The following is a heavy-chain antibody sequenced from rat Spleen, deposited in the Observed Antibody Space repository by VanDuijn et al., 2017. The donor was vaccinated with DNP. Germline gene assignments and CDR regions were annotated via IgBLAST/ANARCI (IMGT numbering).Heavy chain of an antibody. CDR1: GFTFSSYW. V-gene: IGHV5-31*01. Sequence: EVQLVESGGGLVQPGRSLKLSCVASGFTFSSYWMYWIRQAPEKGLEWVASITNTGDSTYYSDSVNSRFTIFRDNGKSSLHLQMNSLRSEDTATYYCTRETYDDGSYSPFDYWGQGVMVTVSS. D-gene: IGHD1-12*02. CDR3: TRETYDDGSYSPFDY. J-gene: IGHJ2*01. CDR2: ITNTGDST.